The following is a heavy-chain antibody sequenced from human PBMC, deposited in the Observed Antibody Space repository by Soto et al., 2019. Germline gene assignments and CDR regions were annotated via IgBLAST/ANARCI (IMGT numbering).Heavy chain of an antibody. CDR3: ATSIWELPLYYYYYGMDV. V-gene: IGHV1-24*01. Sequence: ASVKVSCKVSGYTLTELSMHWVRQAPGKGLEWMGGFDPEDGETIYAQKFQGRVTMTEDTSTDTAYMELSSLRSEDTAVYYCATSIWELPLYYYYYGMDVWGQGTTVTVSS. CDR2: FDPEDGET. D-gene: IGHD1-26*01. CDR1: GYTLTELS. J-gene: IGHJ6*02.